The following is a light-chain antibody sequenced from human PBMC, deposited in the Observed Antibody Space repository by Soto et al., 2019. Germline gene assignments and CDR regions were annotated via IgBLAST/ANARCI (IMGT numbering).Light chain of an antibody. CDR2: DAS. CDR3: XXXSNLPPYT. CDR1: QSVSSY. J-gene: IGKJ2*01. V-gene: IGKV3-11*01. Sequence: EIVLTQSPATLSLSPGERATLSCRASQSVSSYLAWYQQKPGQAPRLLIYDASNRATGIPARFSGSGSGTDXXXXXXXXEPEXFAXXXXXXXSNLPPYTFGQGTKLEIK.